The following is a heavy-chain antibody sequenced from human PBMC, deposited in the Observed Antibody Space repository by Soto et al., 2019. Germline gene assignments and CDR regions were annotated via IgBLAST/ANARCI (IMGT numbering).Heavy chain of an antibody. CDR3: AREGIAVAGSRGYYYGMDV. Sequence: SETLSLTCTVSGASISGFYWSWIRKCAGKGLEWIGRIYATGTTDYNPSLKSRVMMSVDTSKNQFSLKLSSVTAADTAVYYCAREGIAVAGSRGYYYGMDVWGQGTTVTVSS. V-gene: IGHV4-4*07. D-gene: IGHD6-19*01. J-gene: IGHJ6*02. CDR2: IYATGTT. CDR1: GASISGFY.